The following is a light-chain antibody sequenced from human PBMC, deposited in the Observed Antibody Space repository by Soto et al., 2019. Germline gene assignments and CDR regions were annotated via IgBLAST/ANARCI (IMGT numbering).Light chain of an antibody. J-gene: IGKJ1*01. CDR1: QSISRW. V-gene: IGKV1-5*01. CDR3: QQYNSYS. Sequence: DIQMTQSPSTLSASVGARVTITCRSSQSISRWLAWYPQKPGKAPKLLIYDASSLESGVPSRFSGSGSGTEFTLTISSLQPDDFAADYCQQYNSYSFGQGTKVEIK. CDR2: DAS.